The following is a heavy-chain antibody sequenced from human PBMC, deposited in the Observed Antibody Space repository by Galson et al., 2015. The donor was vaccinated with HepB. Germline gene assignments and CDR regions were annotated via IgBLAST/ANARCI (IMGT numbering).Heavy chain of an antibody. CDR3: ARDHVSYCSGSSCFSRGPFDP. D-gene: IGHD2-2*01. CDR2: FTSDSGII. V-gene: IGHV3-48*01. J-gene: IGHJ5*02. CDR1: GFTLSSYA. Sequence: SLRLSCAASGFTLSSYAMNWVRQAQGKGLEWLSYFTSDSGIIYYAESVKGRFTVSRDNAKNSLYLQMNSLRADDTAVYYCARDHVSYCSGSSCFSRGPFDPWGQGTPVTVSS.